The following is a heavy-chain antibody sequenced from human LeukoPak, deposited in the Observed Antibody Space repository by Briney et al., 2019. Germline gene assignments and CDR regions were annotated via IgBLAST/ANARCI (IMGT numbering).Heavy chain of an antibody. Sequence: GGSLRLSCAASGFTFSSYPMHWVRQAPGKGLEYVSAIARNGDSTYYADSVKGRFTISRDNSKNTLYLQMSSLRPEDTAVYYCVRVYEQSSGYYYDYWGRGTLVTVSS. J-gene: IGHJ4*02. CDR3: VRVYEQSSGYYYDY. CDR1: GFTFSSYP. CDR2: IARNGDST. D-gene: IGHD3-22*01. V-gene: IGHV3-64D*09.